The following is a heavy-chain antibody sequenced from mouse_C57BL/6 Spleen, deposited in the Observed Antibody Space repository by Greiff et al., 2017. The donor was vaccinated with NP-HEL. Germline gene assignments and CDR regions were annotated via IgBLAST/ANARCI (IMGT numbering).Heavy chain of an antibody. CDR3: AREGSTTIVATKAVDY. V-gene: IGHV1-42*01. J-gene: IGHJ4*01. CDR2: IHPSTGGT. CDR1: GYSFTGYY. Sequence: VQLQQSGPELVKPGASVKISCKASGYSFTGYYMNWVKQSPEKSLEWIGVIHPSTGGTTYNKKFKAKATLTVDKSSSTAYMQLERLTSDDSAVYYCAREGSTTIVATKAVDYWGQGTSVTVSS. D-gene: IGHD1-1*01.